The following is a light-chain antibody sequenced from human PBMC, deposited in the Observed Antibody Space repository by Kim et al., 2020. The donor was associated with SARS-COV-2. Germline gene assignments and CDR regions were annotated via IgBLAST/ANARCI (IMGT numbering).Light chain of an antibody. V-gene: IGKV3-11*01. CDR2: DAA. J-gene: IGKJ2*01. CDR1: QSVSSY. Sequence: LSPGERATRSCRARQSVSSYLAWYQQNPGQAPRLLIYDAANRATGIPARFSGSGSGTDFTLTISSLEPEDFAVYYCHQRSNWPPYTCGQGTKLEI. CDR3: HQRSNWPPYT.